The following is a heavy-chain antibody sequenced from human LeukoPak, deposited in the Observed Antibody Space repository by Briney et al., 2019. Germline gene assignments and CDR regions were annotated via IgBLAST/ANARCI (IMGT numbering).Heavy chain of an antibody. J-gene: IGHJ4*02. CDR2: ISYDGSNK. Sequence: GGSLRLSCAASGFTFSSYAMHWVRQAPGKGLEWVAVISYDGSNKYYADSVKVRFTISRDTSKNALYLQMTSLRAEDTAVYYCARVGQPWLDSYYSHYWGQGTLVTVSS. CDR1: GFTFSSYA. D-gene: IGHD6-19*01. CDR3: ARVGQPWLDSYYSHY. V-gene: IGHV3-30-3*01.